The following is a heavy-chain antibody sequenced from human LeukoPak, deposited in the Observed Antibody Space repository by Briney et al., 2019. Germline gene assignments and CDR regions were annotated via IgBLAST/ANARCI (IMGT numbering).Heavy chain of an antibody. CDR3: ARRPQYSGYGPLDY. CDR1: GGSFSGYY. Sequence: PSETLSLTCAVYGGSFSGYYWSWIRQPPGKGLEWIGEMNHSGSTNYNASLKSRVTISVDTSKDQFSLKRSSVTAADTAVYYCARRPQYSGYGPLDYWGQGTLVTVSS. J-gene: IGHJ4*02. V-gene: IGHV4-34*01. CDR2: MNHSGST. D-gene: IGHD5-12*01.